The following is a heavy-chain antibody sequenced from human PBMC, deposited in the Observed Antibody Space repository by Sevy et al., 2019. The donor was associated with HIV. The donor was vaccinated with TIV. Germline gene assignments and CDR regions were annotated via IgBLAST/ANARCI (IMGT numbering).Heavy chain of an antibody. CDR1: DDSINSYY. V-gene: IGHV4-59*08. CDR2: IYNNIGST. J-gene: IGHJ4*02. D-gene: IGHD2-2*01. CDR3: ARGAVVIGTAATPVLDF. Sequence: SETLSLTCSVSDDSINSYYWSWIRQPPGKGLEWIGYIYNNIGSTSYNPSLTSRVTISVDTSKNQFSLKLASVTAADTAVYYCARGAVVIGTAATPVLDFWCQGSLVTVSS.